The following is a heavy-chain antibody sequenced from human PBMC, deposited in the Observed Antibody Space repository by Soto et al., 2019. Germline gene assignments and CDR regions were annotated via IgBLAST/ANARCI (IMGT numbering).Heavy chain of an antibody. CDR3: TRVYSSSYHYFDY. Sequence: EVQLVESGGGLVQPGGSLRLSCAASGFTVSSYHMSWVRQAPGKGLEWVSIIYSAGSADFADSVKGRFTISRDNSKNTRYLQMSSLRAEDTAVYYCTRVYSSSYHYFDYWGQGTLVTVSS. V-gene: IGHV3-66*01. CDR2: IYSAGSA. CDR1: GFTVSSYH. D-gene: IGHD6-13*01. J-gene: IGHJ4*02.